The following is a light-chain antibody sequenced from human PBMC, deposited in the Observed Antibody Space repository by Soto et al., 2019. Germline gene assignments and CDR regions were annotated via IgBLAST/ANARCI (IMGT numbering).Light chain of an antibody. CDR1: SGHSSYA. CDR2: LNSDGSH. V-gene: IGLV4-69*01. CDR3: QTWGTGPHVV. Sequence: QLVLTQSPSASASLGASVKLTCTLSSGHSSYAIAWHQQQPEKGPRYLMTLNSDGSHSKGDGIPDRFSGSSSGAERYLTISSLQSEDEDDYYCQTWGTGPHVVFGGGTKLTVL. J-gene: IGLJ2*01.